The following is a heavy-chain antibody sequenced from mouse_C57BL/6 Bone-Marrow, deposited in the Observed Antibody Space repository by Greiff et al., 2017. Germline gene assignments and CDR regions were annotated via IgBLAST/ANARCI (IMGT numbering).Heavy chain of an antibody. Sequence: QVQLKQPGAELVRPGTSVKLSCKASGYTFTSYWMHWVQQRPGQGLEWIGVIDPSDSYTNYNQKFKGKATWTVDTSSSTAYRQLSSLTSEYSAVYYGERYSSWCAYWGQGSRVTVSA. CDR1: GYTFTSYW. CDR2: IDPSDSYT. V-gene: IGHV1-59*01. J-gene: IGHJ3*01. CDR3: ERYSSWCAY.